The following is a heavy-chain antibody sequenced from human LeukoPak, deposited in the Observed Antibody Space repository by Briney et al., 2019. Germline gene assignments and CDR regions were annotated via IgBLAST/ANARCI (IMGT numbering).Heavy chain of an antibody. D-gene: IGHD2-15*01. Sequence: GGSLRLSCAASGFTFSSYAMHWVRQAPGKGLEWVAAISYDGSNKYYADSVKGRFTISRDNSKNTLYLQMNSLRAEDTAVYYCARDAPYCSGGNCYSVFDYWGQGTLVTVSS. CDR2: ISYDGSNK. V-gene: IGHV3-30-3*01. CDR1: GFTFSSYA. CDR3: ARDAPYCSGGNCYSVFDY. J-gene: IGHJ4*02.